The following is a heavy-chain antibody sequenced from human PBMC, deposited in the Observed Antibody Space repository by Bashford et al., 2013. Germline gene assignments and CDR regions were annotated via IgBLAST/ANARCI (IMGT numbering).Heavy chain of an antibody. V-gene: IGHV1-69*05. D-gene: IGHD4-17*01. Sequence: WVRQAPGQGLEWMGGIIPIFGTANYAQKFQGRVTMTRNTSISTAYMELSSLRSEDTAVYYCARGYLYGDPDAFDIWGQGTMVTVSS. J-gene: IGHJ3*02. CDR2: IIPIFGTA. CDR3: ARGYLYGDPDAFDI.